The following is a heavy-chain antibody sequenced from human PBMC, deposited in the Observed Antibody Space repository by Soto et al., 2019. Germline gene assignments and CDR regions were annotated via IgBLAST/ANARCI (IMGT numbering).Heavy chain of an antibody. Sequence: QVQLRESGPGLVKPSETLSLTCTVSGDASTGYYWCWIRQPPGKTLEWIGYIYHSGTTTYNPSLKSRVSISVDTSKNQFSLRLTSVIAADTAVYYCARNMPYGAGSLAGCDYWGQGILVTVSS. D-gene: IGHD1-1*01. J-gene: IGHJ4*02. V-gene: IGHV4-59*01. CDR1: GDASTGYY. CDR3: ARNMPYGAGSLAGCDY. CDR2: IYHSGTT.